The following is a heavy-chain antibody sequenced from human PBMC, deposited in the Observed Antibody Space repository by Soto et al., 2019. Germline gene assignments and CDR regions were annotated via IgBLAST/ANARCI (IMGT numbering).Heavy chain of an antibody. CDR1: GYTFTGYY. V-gene: IGHV1-2*04. CDR3: ARARTESSGYYKGFAFDI. D-gene: IGHD3-22*01. Sequence: ASVKVSCKASGYTFTGYYMHWVRQAPGQGLEWMGWINPNSGGTNYAQKFQGWVTMTRDTSISTAYMKLSRLRSDDTAVYYCARARTESSGYYKGFAFDIWGQGTMVTVSS. CDR2: INPNSGGT. J-gene: IGHJ3*02.